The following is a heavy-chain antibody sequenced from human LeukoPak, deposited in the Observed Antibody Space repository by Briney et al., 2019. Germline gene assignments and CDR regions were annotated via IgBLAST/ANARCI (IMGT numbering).Heavy chain of an antibody. Sequence: SETLSLICTVSGASISSYYWTWIRQPPGKGLEWIGYIYYSGSTYYNPSLKSRVTISVDTSKNQFSLKLSSVTAADTAVYYCARDPRGPRTLPFDYWGQGTLVTVSS. CDR3: ARDPRGPRTLPFDY. D-gene: IGHD2-15*01. CDR2: IYYSGST. J-gene: IGHJ4*02. CDR1: GASISSYY. V-gene: IGHV4-59*12.